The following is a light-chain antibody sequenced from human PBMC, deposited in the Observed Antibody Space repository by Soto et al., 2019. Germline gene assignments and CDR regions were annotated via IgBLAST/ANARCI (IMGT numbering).Light chain of an antibody. CDR3: QQRYAWPVT. J-gene: IGKJ1*01. CDR1: QSIRYF. CDR2: DTS. V-gene: IGKV3-11*01. Sequence: EIVLTQSPATLSLSPGERATLSCRASQSIRYFLAWFQQKPGQAPRLLIYDTSNRATGVPARFSGSGSGTDFTLTMSSLESEGSAVYFCQQRYAWPVTFGPGTKVEIK.